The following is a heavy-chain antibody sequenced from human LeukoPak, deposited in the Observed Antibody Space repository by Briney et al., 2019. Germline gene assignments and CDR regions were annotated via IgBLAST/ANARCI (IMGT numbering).Heavy chain of an antibody. CDR3: ASGTTIPHHFDY. CDR1: GFTFSSYS. V-gene: IGHV3-21*01. CDR2: ISSSSSYI. Sequence: PGGSLRLSCAASGFTFSSYSMNWVRQAPGKGLEWVSSISSSSSYIYYADSVKGRFTISRDNAKNLLYLQMNSLRAEDTAVYYCASGTTIPHHFDYWGQGTLVTVSS. J-gene: IGHJ4*02. D-gene: IGHD4-11*01.